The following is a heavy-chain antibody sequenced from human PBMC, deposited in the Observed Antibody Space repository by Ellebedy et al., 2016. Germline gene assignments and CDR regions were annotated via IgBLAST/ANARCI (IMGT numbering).Heavy chain of an antibody. V-gene: IGHV3-7*01. CDR2: VKEDGS. CDR3: AKDVEEMATIGDYFDY. Sequence: GGSLRLSXVASGFTFNDYWMSWVRQAPGNGLEWMDSVKEDGSRVKGRFNISRDDAKNSVYLQMNSLRAEDTAVYYCAKDVEEMATIGDYFDYWGQGALVTVSS. J-gene: IGHJ4*02. CDR1: GFTFNDYW. D-gene: IGHD5-24*01.